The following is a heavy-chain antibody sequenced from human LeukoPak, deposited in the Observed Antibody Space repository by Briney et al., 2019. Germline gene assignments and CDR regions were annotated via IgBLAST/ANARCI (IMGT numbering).Heavy chain of an antibody. V-gene: IGHV3-7*03. Sequence: GGSLRLSCAASGFTFSSYWMTWVRQAPGKGLEWVANIKQDGSEKHYVDSVKGRFTISRDNAKNSLYLQMNSLRAEDTAVYYCAKGYYDYVWGSYYFDYWGQGTLVTVSS. D-gene: IGHD3-16*01. J-gene: IGHJ4*02. CDR3: AKGYYDYVWGSYYFDY. CDR2: IKQDGSEK. CDR1: GFTFSSYW.